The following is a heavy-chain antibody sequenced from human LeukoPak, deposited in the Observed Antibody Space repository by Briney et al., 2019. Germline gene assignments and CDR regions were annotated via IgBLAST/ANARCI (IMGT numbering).Heavy chain of an antibody. Sequence: GGSLRLSCAVSGFIFSSYAMSWVRQAPGKGLEWVSYISSSGSTIYYADSVKGRFTISRDNAKNSLYLQMNSLRAEDTAVYYCARDGRGGWTPEDDRFDYWGQGTLVTVSS. CDR2: ISSSGSTI. CDR1: GFIFSSYA. CDR3: ARDGRGGWTPEDDRFDY. V-gene: IGHV3-48*04. J-gene: IGHJ4*02. D-gene: IGHD6-19*01.